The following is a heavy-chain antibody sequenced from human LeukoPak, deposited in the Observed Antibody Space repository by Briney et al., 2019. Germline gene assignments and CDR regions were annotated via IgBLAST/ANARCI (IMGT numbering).Heavy chain of an antibody. CDR1: GFTFDDYA. CDR2: ISWNSGSI. D-gene: IGHD3-22*01. Sequence: PPGGSLRLSCAASGFTFDDYAMPWVRQAPGKGLEWVSGISWNSGSIGYADSVKGRFTISRDNAKNSLYLQMNSLRAEDTALYYCAKAPYYDSSYWGQGTLVTVSS. J-gene: IGHJ4*02. V-gene: IGHV3-9*01. CDR3: AKAPYYDSSY.